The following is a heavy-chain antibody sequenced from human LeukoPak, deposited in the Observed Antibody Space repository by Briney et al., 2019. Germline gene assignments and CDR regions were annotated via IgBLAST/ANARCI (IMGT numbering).Heavy chain of an antibody. CDR2: IYSSGNP. J-gene: IGHJ5*02. V-gene: IGHV4-39*01. CDR1: GGSISSGTFY. CDR3: ARHSSWFDP. Sequence: SETLSLTCIVSGGSISSGTFYWGWIRQPPGKGLEWIGSIYSSGNPYNNPSLKSRVTISIDTSKNHFSLQLTSVTVADRAVYYWARHSSWFDPWGQGTQVIVSS.